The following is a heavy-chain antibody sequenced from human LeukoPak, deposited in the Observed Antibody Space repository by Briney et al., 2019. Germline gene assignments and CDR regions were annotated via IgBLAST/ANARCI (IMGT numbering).Heavy chain of an antibody. D-gene: IGHD6-19*01. Sequence: GGSLRLSCAASGFTFSTYGMHWVRQAPGKGLEWVSFIRYVGINKYYADSVKGRFTISRDNSKNTLYLQMNSLRAEDTAVYYCAKDGVGRYSGWYEMGYYFDYWGQGTLVTVSS. CDR3: AKDGVGRYSGWYEMGYYFDY. CDR2: IRYVGINK. J-gene: IGHJ4*02. V-gene: IGHV3-30*02. CDR1: GFTFSTYG.